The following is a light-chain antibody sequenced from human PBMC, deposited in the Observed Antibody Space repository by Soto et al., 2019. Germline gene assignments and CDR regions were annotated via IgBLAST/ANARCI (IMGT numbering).Light chain of an antibody. V-gene: IGKV3D-15*01. CDR3: QQYINWPRT. CDR2: DAS. CDR1: QSVTYN. J-gene: IGKJ1*01. Sequence: EIVMTQSPATLSASPGERATLSCRASQSVTYNVAWYQQKPGQAPRLLIYDASNRATGVPARFSGSGSGTEFTLTISSLQSEDFAIYYCQQYINWPRTFGQGTKVDIK.